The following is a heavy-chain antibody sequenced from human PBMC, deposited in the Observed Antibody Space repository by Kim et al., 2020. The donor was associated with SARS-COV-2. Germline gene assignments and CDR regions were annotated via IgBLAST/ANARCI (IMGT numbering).Heavy chain of an antibody. V-gene: IGHV3-11*05. CDR1: GFTFSDYY. J-gene: IGHJ4*02. Sequence: GGSLRLSCAASGFTFSDYYMSWIRQAPGKGLEWVSYISSSSSYTNYADSVKGRFTISRDNAKNSLYLQMNSLRAEDTAVHYCARVPVGSSSWYYFDYWGQGTLVTVSS. CDR3: ARVPVGSSSWYYFDY. D-gene: IGHD6-13*01. CDR2: ISSSSSYT.